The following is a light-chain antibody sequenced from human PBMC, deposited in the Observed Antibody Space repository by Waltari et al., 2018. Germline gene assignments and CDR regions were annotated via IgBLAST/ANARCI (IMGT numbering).Light chain of an antibody. CDR1: TSDVVTYSL. V-gene: IGLV2-23*01. CDR2: EGT. J-gene: IGLJ3*02. Sequence: QSALTQPASVSGSPGQSITISCAGATSDVVTYSLVTCYQQHPGNLPQLMIHEGTQRPSGISNRSCGCNPDTTASPTISGLQFEYEAYDYCCAYAGSSPLFGGGTRVTVL. CDR3: CAYAGSSPL.